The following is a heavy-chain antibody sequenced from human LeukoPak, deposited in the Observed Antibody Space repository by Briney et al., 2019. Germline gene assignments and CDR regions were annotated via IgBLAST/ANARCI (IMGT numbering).Heavy chain of an antibody. CDR1: GGSISSGDYY. CDR2: IYYSGST. CDR3: ARAHPSLTQKLLRYFDWPYLGLDY. Sequence: SETLSLTCTVSGGSISSGDYYRSWIRQPPGKGLEWIGYIYYSGSTYYNPSLKSRVTISVDTSKNQFSLKLSSVTAADTAVYYCARAHPSLTQKLLRYFDWPYLGLDYWGQGTLVTVSS. J-gene: IGHJ4*02. D-gene: IGHD3-9*01. V-gene: IGHV4-30-4*01.